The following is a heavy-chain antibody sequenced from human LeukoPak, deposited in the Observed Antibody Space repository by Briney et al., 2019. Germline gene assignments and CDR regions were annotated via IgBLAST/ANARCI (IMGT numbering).Heavy chain of an antibody. J-gene: IGHJ4*02. CDR3: ARLYDSSGYYYPFDY. Sequence: SETLSLTCTVSGGSISSYYRSWIRQPPGKGLEWIGYIYYSGSTNYNPSLKSRVTISVDTSKNHFSLKLSSVTAADTAVYYCARLYDSSGYYYPFDYWGQGTLVTVSS. D-gene: IGHD3-22*01. CDR2: IYYSGST. V-gene: IGHV4-59*08. CDR1: GGSISSYY.